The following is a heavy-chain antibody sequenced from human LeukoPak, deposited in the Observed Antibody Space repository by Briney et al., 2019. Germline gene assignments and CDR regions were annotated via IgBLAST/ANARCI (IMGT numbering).Heavy chain of an antibody. J-gene: IGHJ5*02. Sequence: GGSLRLSCAASGFTFSSYAMSWVRQAPGKGLEWVSAISGSGGSTYYADSVKGRFTISRDNSKNTLYLQMNSLRAEDTAVYYCAGGNIVVVPAAIPIWFDPWGQGTLVTVSS. V-gene: IGHV3-23*01. CDR1: GFTFSSYA. CDR2: ISGSGGST. D-gene: IGHD2-2*01. CDR3: AGGNIVVVPAAIPIWFDP.